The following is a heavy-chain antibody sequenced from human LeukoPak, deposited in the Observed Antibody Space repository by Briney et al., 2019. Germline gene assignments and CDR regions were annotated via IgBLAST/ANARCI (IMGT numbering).Heavy chain of an antibody. CDR2: IYSGGST. CDR3: ASSWYYFDY. Sequence: SGGSLRLPYAASGFTVSSIYMSWVRQAPGKGLEWVPVIYSGGSTYYADSVKGRFTISRDNSKNTLYLQMNSLRAEDTAVYYCASSWYYFDYWGQGTLVTVSS. V-gene: IGHV3-66*01. D-gene: IGHD6-13*01. J-gene: IGHJ4*02. CDR1: GFTVSSIY.